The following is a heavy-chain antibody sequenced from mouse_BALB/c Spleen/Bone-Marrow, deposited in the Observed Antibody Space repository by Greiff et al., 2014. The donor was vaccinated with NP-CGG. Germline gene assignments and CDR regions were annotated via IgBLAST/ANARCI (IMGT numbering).Heavy chain of an antibody. J-gene: IGHJ4*01. Sequence: VQLQQSGTDLVRPGTSVKVSCKASGYAFTNYLIEWIKQRPGQGLEWIWVINPGSGGINYNERFKGKATLTADKSSSTAYMQLSSLTSDDSAVYFCARSIYDGYAEAMDYWGQGTSVTVSS. CDR3: ARSIYDGYAEAMDY. CDR2: INPGSGGI. V-gene: IGHV1-54*03. CDR1: GYAFTNYL. D-gene: IGHD2-3*01.